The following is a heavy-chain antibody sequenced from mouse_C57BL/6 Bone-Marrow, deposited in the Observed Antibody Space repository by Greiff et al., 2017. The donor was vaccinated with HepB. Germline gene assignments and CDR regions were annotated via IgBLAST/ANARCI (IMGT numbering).Heavy chain of an antibody. D-gene: IGHD1-1*01. J-gene: IGHJ4*01. CDR1: GYSFTDYN. Sequence: FQLQQSGPELVKPGASVKISCKASGYSFTDYNMNWVKQSNGKGLEWIGVINPNYGTTSYNQKFKGKATLTVDQSSSTAYMQLNSLTSEDSAVYYSASRIYYCGSSSGAMDYWGQGTSVTVSS. CDR2: INPNYGTT. CDR3: ASRIYYCGSSSGAMDY. V-gene: IGHV1-39*01.